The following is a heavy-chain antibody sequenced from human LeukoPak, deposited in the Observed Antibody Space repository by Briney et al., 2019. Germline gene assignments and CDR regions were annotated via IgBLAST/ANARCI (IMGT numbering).Heavy chain of an antibody. J-gene: IGHJ6*03. CDR1: GFTFSSYS. CDR3: ARGLRVTTGYYYYYMDV. CDR2: ISSSSSYI. D-gene: IGHD2-21*02. V-gene: IGHV3-21*01. Sequence: PGGSLRLSRAASGFTFSSYSMNWVRQAPGKGLEWVSSISSSSSYIYYADSVKGRFTISRDNAKNSLYLQMNSLRAEDTAVYYCARGLRVTTGYYYYYMDVWGKGTTVTVSS.